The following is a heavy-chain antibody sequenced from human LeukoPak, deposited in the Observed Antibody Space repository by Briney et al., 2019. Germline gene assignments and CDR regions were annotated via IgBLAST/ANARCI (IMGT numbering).Heavy chain of an antibody. J-gene: IGHJ5*02. Sequence: PSETLSLTCSVSDDSITMYYWTWIRQPPGKGLEWIGSIYYSGSTYYNPSLKSRVTISVDTSKNQFSLKLSSVTAADTAVYYCARGDFYANWFDPWGQGTLVTVSS. V-gene: IGHV4-59*12. CDR2: IYYSGST. CDR1: DDSITMYY. D-gene: IGHD2/OR15-2a*01. CDR3: ARGDFYANWFDP.